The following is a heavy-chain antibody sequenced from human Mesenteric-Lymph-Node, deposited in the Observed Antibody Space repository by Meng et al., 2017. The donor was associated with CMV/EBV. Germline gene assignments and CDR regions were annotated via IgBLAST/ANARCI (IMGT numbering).Heavy chain of an antibody. Sequence: FSNYGISWVRQAPGQGLEWMGWISTYDGNTNYAQKLQGRVTMTTDTSTSTAYMELRSLRADDTAIYYCARTDGLITIFGVVNHYFDCWGQGTPVTVSS. CDR2: ISTYDGNT. J-gene: IGHJ4*02. CDR3: ARTDGLITIFGVVNHYFDC. CDR1: FSNYG. V-gene: IGHV1-18*04. D-gene: IGHD3-3*01.